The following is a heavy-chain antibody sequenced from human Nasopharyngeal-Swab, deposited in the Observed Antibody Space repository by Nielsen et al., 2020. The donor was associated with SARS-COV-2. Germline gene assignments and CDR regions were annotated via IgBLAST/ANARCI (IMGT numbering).Heavy chain of an antibody. V-gene: IGHV5-51*01. CDR2: IYPGDSDT. J-gene: IGHJ5*02. CDR1: GYSFTSYW. Sequence: GGSLRLSCKGSGYSFTSYWIGWVRQMPGKGLEWMGIIYPGDSDTSYSSSFQGQVTISADKSISTAYLQWSSLKASDTAMYYCARSGYSSSLGGFIAWGQGTLVTVSS. D-gene: IGHD6-6*01. CDR3: ARSGYSSSLGGFIA.